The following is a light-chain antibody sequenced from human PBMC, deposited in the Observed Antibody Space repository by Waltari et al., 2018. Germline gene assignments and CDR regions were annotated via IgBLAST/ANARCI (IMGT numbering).Light chain of an antibody. J-gene: IGKJ1*01. Sequence: EIVLTQSPGTLSLYPGERATLSCRASQSVSSSYLAWYQQKPGQAPRLLIYGASSRATGIPDRLSGSGSGTDFTLTISRLEPEDFAVYYCQQYGSSPLTFGQGTKVEIK. V-gene: IGKV3-20*01. CDR3: QQYGSSPLT. CDR2: GAS. CDR1: QSVSSSY.